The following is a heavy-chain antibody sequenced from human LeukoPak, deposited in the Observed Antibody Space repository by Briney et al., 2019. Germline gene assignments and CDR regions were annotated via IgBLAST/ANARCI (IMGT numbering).Heavy chain of an antibody. CDR3: ARVRRQFPLAVAGSDRKRSWDYYMDV. CDR1: GGSISSSSYY. J-gene: IGHJ6*03. Sequence: SETLSLTCTVSGGSISSSSYYWGWIRQPPGKGLEWIGSIYYSGSTYYNPALKSRVTISVDTSKNQFSLKLSSVTAADTAVYYCARVRRQFPLAVAGSDRKRSWDYYMDVWGKGTTVTVSS. D-gene: IGHD6-19*01. V-gene: IGHV4-39*07. CDR2: IYYSGST.